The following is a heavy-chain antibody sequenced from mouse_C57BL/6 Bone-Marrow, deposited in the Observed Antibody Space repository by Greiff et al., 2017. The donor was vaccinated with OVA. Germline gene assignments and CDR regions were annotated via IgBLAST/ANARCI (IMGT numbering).Heavy chain of an antibody. J-gene: IGHJ2*01. Sequence: QVHVKQPGAELVKPGASVKMSCKASGYTFTSYWITWVKQRPGQGLEWIGDIYPGSGSTNYNEKFKSKATLTVDTSSSTAYMQLSSLTSEDSAVYYCARLGYYSNYVGCDYWGQGTTLTVSS. CDR2: IYPGSGST. D-gene: IGHD2-5*01. CDR3: ARLGYYSNYVGCDY. CDR1: GYTFTSYW. V-gene: IGHV1-55*01.